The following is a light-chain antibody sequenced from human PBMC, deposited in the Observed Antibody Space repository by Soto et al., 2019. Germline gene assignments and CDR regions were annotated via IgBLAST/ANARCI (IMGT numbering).Light chain of an antibody. CDR1: QTVRSW. CDR3: QQYNKYPWT. J-gene: IGKJ1*01. Sequence: DIQMTQSPPTLSASVGERVTITCRANQTVRSWVAWYQQKVGEGPKLLIYEASILESGVSSRFRGDESGSVSGTDFTLTISSLQPDDFATYYCQQYNKYPWTFGQGTKVEVK. CDR2: EAS. V-gene: IGKV1-5*03.